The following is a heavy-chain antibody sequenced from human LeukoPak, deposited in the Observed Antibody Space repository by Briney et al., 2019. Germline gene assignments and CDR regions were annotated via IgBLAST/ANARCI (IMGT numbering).Heavy chain of an antibody. J-gene: IGHJ4*02. D-gene: IGHD5-18*01. CDR2: IYSGGST. CDR3: ARGIRDYFDY. Sequence: GGSLRLSCAASGFTVSSNYMSWVRQAPGKGLEWVSVIYSGGSTYYADSVKGRFTISSHNSKNTLYLQMNSLRAEDTAVYYCARGIRDYFDYWGQGTLVTVSS. V-gene: IGHV3-53*04. CDR1: GFTVSSNY.